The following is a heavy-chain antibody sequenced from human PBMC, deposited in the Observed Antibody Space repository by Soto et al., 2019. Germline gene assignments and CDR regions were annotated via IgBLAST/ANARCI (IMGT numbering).Heavy chain of an antibody. CDR2: IYYSGST. V-gene: IGHV4-31*03. J-gene: IGHJ3*02. CDR1: GGSISSGGYY. D-gene: IGHD2-21*01. CDR3: ARSISILDAFDI. Sequence: QVQLQESGPGLVKPSQTLSLTCTVSGGSISSGGYYWSWIRQHPGKCLEWIGYIYYSGSTYYNPSLKSRPNVSVDTPRNQFSLTLTSMTAADTAVYYCARSISILDAFDIWGQGTMVT.